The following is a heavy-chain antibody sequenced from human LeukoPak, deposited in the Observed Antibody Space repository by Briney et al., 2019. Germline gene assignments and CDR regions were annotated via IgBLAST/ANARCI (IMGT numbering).Heavy chain of an antibody. J-gene: IGHJ4*02. V-gene: IGHV3-48*03. D-gene: IGHD4-17*01. CDR1: GFTFSSYE. Sequence: GGSLRLSCAASGFTFSSYEMNWVRQAPGKGLEWVSYISSSGSTIYYADSVKGRFTISRDNAKNSLYLQMNSLRAEDTAVYYRASNGDSGYYFDYWGQGTLVTVSS. CDR2: ISSSGSTI. CDR3: ASNGDSGYYFDY.